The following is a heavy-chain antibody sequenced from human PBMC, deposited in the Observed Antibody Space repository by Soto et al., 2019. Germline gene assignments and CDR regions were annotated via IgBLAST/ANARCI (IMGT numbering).Heavy chain of an antibody. J-gene: IGHJ4*02. CDR3: AREGSGSYLRGFDY. CDR1: GGSISSGDYY. Sequence: SETLSLTCTVSGGSISSGDYYWSWIRQPPGKGLEWIGYGYYSGSTYYNPSLKSRVTISVDTSRNQFSLKLSSVTAADTAVYYCAREGSGSYLRGFDYWGQGTLVTVSS. V-gene: IGHV4-30-4*02. CDR2: GYYSGST. D-gene: IGHD1-26*01.